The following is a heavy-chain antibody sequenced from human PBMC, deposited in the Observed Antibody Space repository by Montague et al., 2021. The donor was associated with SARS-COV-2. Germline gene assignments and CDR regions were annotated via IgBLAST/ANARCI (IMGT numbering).Heavy chain of an antibody. CDR1: GGSISNYY. CDR3: ARGGGYYNYGLDV. J-gene: IGHJ6*02. Sequence: SETLSLTCTVSGGSISNYYWSWIRQPPGRGLEWIGYIYYSGSTDYSPTPTSRVTISLDTSTTQFSLKVTSVTAADTAVYYCARGGGYYNYGLDVWGPGTTVTVSS. V-gene: IGHV4-59*01. D-gene: IGHD3-22*01. CDR2: IYYSGST.